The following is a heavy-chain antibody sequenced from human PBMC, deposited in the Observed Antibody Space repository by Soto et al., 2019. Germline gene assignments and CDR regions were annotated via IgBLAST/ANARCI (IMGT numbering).Heavy chain of an antibody. CDR1: GGSISSGGYY. J-gene: IGHJ5*02. V-gene: IGHV4-39*07. CDR2: INHSGST. Sequence: SETLSLTCTVSGGSISSGGYYWSWIRQHPGKGLEWIGEINHSGSTNYNPSLKSRVTISVDTSKNQFSLKLSSVTAADTAVYYCALHITRRWFDPWGQGTLVTVSS. D-gene: IGHD2-21*01. CDR3: ALHITRRWFDP.